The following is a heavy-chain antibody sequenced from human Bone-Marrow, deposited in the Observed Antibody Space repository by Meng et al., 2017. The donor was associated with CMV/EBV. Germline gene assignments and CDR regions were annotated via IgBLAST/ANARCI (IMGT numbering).Heavy chain of an antibody. J-gene: IGHJ4*02. Sequence: SCKGSGYSFTNYSIGCVRQMPGPGLEWVGIIYPSDSKTRYSPSFQGQVTISADKSISTASLQWSSLKASDTAMYYCARRDYGSGSYYWGQGTLVTVSS. CDR1: GYSFTNYS. CDR2: IYPSDSKT. CDR3: ARRDYGSGSYY. D-gene: IGHD3-10*01. V-gene: IGHV5-51*01.